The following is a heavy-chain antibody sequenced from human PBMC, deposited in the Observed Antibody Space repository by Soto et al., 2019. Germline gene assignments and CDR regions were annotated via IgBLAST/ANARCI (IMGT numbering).Heavy chain of an antibody. J-gene: IGHJ4*02. Sequence: PGGSLNISCKDSGYNFTTFWIGWVGQVPGTGLEWMGIIYPGDSETKYSADFEGQVTISADRSTNTAYLQWRSLRASDTALYYCARLGFPGAIYFDSWGLGTLVTVSS. V-gene: IGHV5-51*01. CDR2: IYPGDSET. CDR3: ARLGFPGAIYFDS. CDR1: GYNFTTFW.